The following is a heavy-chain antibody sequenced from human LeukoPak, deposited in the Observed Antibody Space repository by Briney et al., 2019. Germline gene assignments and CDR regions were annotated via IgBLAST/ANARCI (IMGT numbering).Heavy chain of an antibody. CDR2: INSDGSST. CDR1: GFTFGSYW. J-gene: IGHJ4*02. D-gene: IGHD6-13*01. Sequence: GGSLRLSCAASGFTFGSYWMHWVRQAPGKGLVWVSRINSDGSSTSYADSVKGRFTISRDNAKNTLYLQMNSLRAEDTAVYSCASTSGLYSTSPDSWGQGTLVTVPS. V-gene: IGHV3-74*01. CDR3: ASTSGLYSTSPDS.